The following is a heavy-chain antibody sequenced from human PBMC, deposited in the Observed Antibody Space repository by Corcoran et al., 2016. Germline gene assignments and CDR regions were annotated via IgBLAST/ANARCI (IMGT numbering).Heavy chain of an antibody. CDR1: AGSFSGYY. Sequence: QVQLQQWGAGLLKPSETLSLTCAVYAGSFSGYYWSWIRQPPGTGLEWIGEINHSGSTNYNPSLKSRVTISVDTYKNQFSLKLSAVTAADTAVYYCAKSTVYYYYYGMDVWGQGISVTVSS. CDR3: AKSTVYYYYYGMDV. D-gene: IGHD4-17*01. CDR2: INHSGST. V-gene: IGHV4-34*01. J-gene: IGHJ6*02.